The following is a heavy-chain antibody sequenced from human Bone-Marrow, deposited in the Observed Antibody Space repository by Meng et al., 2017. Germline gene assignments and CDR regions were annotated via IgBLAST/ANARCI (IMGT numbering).Heavy chain of an antibody. D-gene: IGHD7-27*01. CDR1: GFTFSTYG. Sequence: EVQLVESGGGLVPPGGSVRPSCVASGFTFSTYGLTWVRQAPGKGLEWVSSMSSVTDYPYYADSVKGRFAISRDKSKNTLFLQMNSLRVEDTALYYCANGGIALTGLDYWGLGILVTVSS. CDR2: MSSVTDYP. J-gene: IGHJ4*02. CDR3: ANGGIALTGLDY. V-gene: IGHV3-23*04.